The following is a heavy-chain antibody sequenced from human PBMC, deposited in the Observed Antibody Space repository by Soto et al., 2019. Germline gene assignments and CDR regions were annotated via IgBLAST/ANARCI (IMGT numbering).Heavy chain of an antibody. J-gene: IGHJ6*02. V-gene: IGHV4-4*02. CDR2: IYHSGST. CDR3: ARSPYLAAAPDV. D-gene: IGHD6-13*01. Sequence: QVQLQESGPGLVKPSGTLSLTCAVSGGSISSSNWWSWVRQPPGKGLEWIGEIYHSGSTNYNPSLAVRVAISVDKSKNQFSLKLSSVTAADTAVYYCARSPYLAAAPDVWGQGTTVTVSS. CDR1: GGSISSSNW.